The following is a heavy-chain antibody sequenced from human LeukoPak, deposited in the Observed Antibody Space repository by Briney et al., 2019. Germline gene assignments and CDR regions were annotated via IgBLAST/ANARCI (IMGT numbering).Heavy chain of an antibody. CDR3: AREILGGFNPGAY. CDR1: GGSISSYY. V-gene: IGHV4-4*07. CDR2: MYTSGST. D-gene: IGHD1-14*01. Sequence: QVQLQESGPGLVKPSVTLSLTCTVSGGSISSYYWSWVRQPAGKGLEWIGRMYTSGSTNYNPALKSRVTMSVDTSKNHFSLKLSSVTAADTAVYYCAREILGGFNPGAYWGQGTLVTVSS. J-gene: IGHJ4*02.